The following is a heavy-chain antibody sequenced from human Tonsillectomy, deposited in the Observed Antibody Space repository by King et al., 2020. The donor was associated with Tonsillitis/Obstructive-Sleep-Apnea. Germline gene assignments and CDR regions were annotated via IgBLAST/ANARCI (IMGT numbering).Heavy chain of an antibody. J-gene: IGHJ1*01. V-gene: IGHV1-18*01. CDR3: ARDYYDSSGYYHGYFQH. CDR2: SRPYNGDT. D-gene: IGHD3-22*01. CDR1: GYTFTNYD. Sequence: QLVQSGAEAKKPGASVKVSCKASGYTFTNYDITWVRQAPGQGLEWVGWSRPYNGDTNYAQKLQGRVTMTSDTSTSTAYMELRSLRSDDTAVYYCARDYYDSSGYYHGYFQHWGQGTLVTVSS.